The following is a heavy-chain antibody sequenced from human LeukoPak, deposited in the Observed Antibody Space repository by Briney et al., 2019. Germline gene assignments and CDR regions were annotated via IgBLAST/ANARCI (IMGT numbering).Heavy chain of an antibody. D-gene: IGHD2-2*01. V-gene: IGHV3-30*03. CDR3: AEGYCSSTSCPPFDY. J-gene: IGHJ4*02. CDR2: ISYDGSNK. Sequence: GRSLRLSRAASGVTFSSYGMHWVRQAPGKGLEWGAVISYDGSNKYYADSVKGRFTISRDNSKNTLYLQMNSLRAEDTAVYYCAEGYCSSTSCPPFDYWGQGTLVTVSS. CDR1: GVTFSSYG.